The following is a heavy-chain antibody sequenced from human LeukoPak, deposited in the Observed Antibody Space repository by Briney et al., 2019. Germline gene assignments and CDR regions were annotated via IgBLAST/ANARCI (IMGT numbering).Heavy chain of an antibody. J-gene: IGHJ3*02. CDR1: GFTFSSYW. CDR2: IKQDGGEK. Sequence: GGSLRLSCAASGFTFSSYWMNWVRQAPGKGLVWVANIKQDGGEKYFVDSVKGRFTISRDNAKNSLYLQMNSLRAEDTAVYYCAKSLYYYDSSGYYPDAFDIWGQGTMVTVSS. V-gene: IGHV3-7*01. D-gene: IGHD3-22*01. CDR3: AKSLYYYDSSGYYPDAFDI.